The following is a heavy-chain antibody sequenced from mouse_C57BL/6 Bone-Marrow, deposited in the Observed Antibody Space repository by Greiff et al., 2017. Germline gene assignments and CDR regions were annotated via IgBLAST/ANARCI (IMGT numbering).Heavy chain of an antibody. D-gene: IGHD1-1*01. CDR2: ISVGGSYT. V-gene: IGHV5-4*03. CDR3: ARGENYYGTLFAY. CDR1: GFTFSSYA. J-gene: IGHJ3*01. Sequence: EVKLMESGGGLVKPGGSLKLSCAASGFTFSSYAMSWVRQTPEKRLEWVATISVGGSYTYYPDNVKGRFTISRDNAKNNLYLQMSHLKSEDTAMYYCARGENYYGTLFAYWGQGTLVTVSA.